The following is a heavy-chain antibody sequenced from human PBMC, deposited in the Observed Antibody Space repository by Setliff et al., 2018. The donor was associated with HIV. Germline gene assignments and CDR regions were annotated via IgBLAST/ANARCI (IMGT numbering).Heavy chain of an antibody. V-gene: IGHV4-38-2*02. D-gene: IGHD3-22*01. Sequence: PSETLSLTCSVAGDSLSSGTYYWGWIRQPPGKGLEWIGSIYQSGSTYYNPSLKSRVTISVDTSKNQFSLKLSSVTAADTAVYYCARAPITMIVVVNYGMDVWGQGTTVTVSS. CDR3: ARAPITMIVVVNYGMDV. CDR2: IYQSGST. CDR1: GDSLSSGTYY. J-gene: IGHJ6*02.